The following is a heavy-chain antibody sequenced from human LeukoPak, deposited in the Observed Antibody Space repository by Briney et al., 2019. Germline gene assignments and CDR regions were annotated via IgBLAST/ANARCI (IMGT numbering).Heavy chain of an antibody. CDR1: GGSISSYY. CDR2: IYYSGST. CDR3: ARVSAAAAPIDH. J-gene: IGHJ4*02. D-gene: IGHD6-13*01. Sequence: PSEALSLTCTVSGGSISSYYWSWIRQPPGKELEWIGYIYYSGSTNYNPSLKSRVTISVDTSKNQFSLKLSSVTAADTAVYYCARVSAAAAPIDHWGQGTLATVSS. V-gene: IGHV4-59*01.